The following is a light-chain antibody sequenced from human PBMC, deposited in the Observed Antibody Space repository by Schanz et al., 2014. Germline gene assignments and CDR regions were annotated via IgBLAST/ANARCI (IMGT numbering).Light chain of an antibody. J-gene: IGKJ3*01. Sequence: EIVMTQSPATLSVSPGERATLSCRASQSVSSNLAWYQQKPGQAPRLLIYGASTRATGIPARFSGSGSGTEFTLTISRLEPEDFAVYYCQQHGSSITFGPGTKVDLK. CDR2: GAS. CDR1: QSVSSN. V-gene: IGKV3-15*01. CDR3: QQHGSSIT.